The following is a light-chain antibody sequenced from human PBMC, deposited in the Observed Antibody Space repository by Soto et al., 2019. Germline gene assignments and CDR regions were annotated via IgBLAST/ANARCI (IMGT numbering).Light chain of an antibody. V-gene: IGKV1-6*01. CDR2: AAS. CDR3: LQDYNYPRT. Sequence: QMTQSPSSLSASVGDRVTITGRASQGIRNDLGWYQQKPGKAPKLLIYAASSLQSGVPSRFSGSGSGTDFTLTISSMQPEDFANYYCLQDYNYPRTFGQGTKVDIK. CDR1: QGIRND. J-gene: IGKJ1*01.